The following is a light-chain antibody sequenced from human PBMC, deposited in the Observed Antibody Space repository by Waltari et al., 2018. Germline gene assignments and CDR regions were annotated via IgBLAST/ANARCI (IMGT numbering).Light chain of an antibody. CDR3: QHYVRLPAT. J-gene: IGKJ1*01. CDR1: QSVCKS. Sequence: EIVLTQSPGTLSLSPGERATLACRASQSVCKSLAWYQQKPGQAPSLLIYDASLRATGSPDRFSGSGSGTDFSLTISRLEPEDFAVYYCQHYVRLPATFGQGTKVEI. V-gene: IGKV3-20*01. CDR2: DAS.